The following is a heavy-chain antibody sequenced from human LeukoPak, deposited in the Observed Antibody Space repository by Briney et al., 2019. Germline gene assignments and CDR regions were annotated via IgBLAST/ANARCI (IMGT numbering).Heavy chain of an antibody. J-gene: IGHJ6*02. V-gene: IGHV3-9*01. CDR1: GFTFGDYA. CDR3: AKEFEWGGYYGMDV. CDR2: ISWNSGGI. Sequence: GGSLRLSCAASGFTFGDYAMHWVRQAPGKGLEWVSYISWNSGGIGYADSVKGRFTISRDNAKNSLYLQMNSLTTEDTALYFCAKEFEWGGYYGMDVWGQGTTVTVSS. D-gene: IGHD3-9*01.